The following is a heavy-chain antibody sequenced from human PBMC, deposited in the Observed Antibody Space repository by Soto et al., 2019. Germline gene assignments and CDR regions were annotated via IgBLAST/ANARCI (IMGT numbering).Heavy chain of an antibody. V-gene: IGHV1-2*04. D-gene: IGHD2-8*01. CDR3: ARGDSTDCSNGVCSFFYNHDMDV. Sequence: GASVKVSCKASGYSFTDYHIHWVRQAPGQGLEWLGRINPKSGGTSTAQKFQGWVTMTTDTSISTASMELTRLTSDDTAIYYCARGDSTDCSNGVCSFFYNHDMDVWGQGTAVTVSS. CDR1: GYSFTDYH. J-gene: IGHJ6*02. CDR2: INPKSGGT.